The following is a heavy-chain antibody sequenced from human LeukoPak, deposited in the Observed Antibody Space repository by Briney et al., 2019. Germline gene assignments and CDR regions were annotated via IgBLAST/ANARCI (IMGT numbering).Heavy chain of an antibody. CDR2: IWHDGSNK. V-gene: IGHV3-33*01. Sequence: GGSLRLSCAASGFTFSNYGIHWVRQAPGKGLEWVGVIWHDGSNKYYGDSVKGRFTISRDNSKNTVYLQMSSLRVEDTAVYYCTRQTATYDLDYWGQGTLVTVSS. CDR3: TRQTATYDLDY. D-gene: IGHD3-3*01. J-gene: IGHJ4*02. CDR1: GFTFSNYG.